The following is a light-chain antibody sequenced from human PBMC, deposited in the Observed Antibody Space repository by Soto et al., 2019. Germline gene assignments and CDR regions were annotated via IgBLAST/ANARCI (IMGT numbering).Light chain of an antibody. V-gene: IGKV1-39*01. Sequence: DIQMTQSPSSLSASVGDRVTITYRASQSINSYLNWYQQKPGKAPEVLIYSASSLQGGVPSRFSGSGSGTDFILTISSLQPEDFATYYCQQSFTTPWTFGQGTKVEVK. CDR2: SAS. CDR3: QQSFTTPWT. CDR1: QSINSY. J-gene: IGKJ1*01.